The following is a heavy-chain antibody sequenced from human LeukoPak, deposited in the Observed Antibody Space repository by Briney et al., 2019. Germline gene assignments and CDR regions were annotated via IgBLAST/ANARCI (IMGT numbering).Heavy chain of an antibody. CDR3: AGYCSGGSCYDLYFDY. D-gene: IGHD2-15*01. J-gene: IGHJ4*02. V-gene: IGHV1-69*05. CDR1: GGSFSSYA. Sequence: SVKVSCKASGGSFSSYAISWVRQAPGQGLEWMGGIIPIFGTANYAQKFQGRVTITTDESTSTAYMELSSLRSEDTAVYYCAGYCSGGSCYDLYFDYWGQGTLVTVSS. CDR2: IIPIFGTA.